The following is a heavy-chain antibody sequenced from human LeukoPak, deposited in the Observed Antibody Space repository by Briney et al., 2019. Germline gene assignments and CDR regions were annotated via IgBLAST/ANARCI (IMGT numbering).Heavy chain of an antibody. J-gene: IGHJ3*02. Sequence: ASVKVSCKASGYTFTCYYMHWVRQAPGQGLEWMGWINPNSGGTNYAQKFQGRVTMTRDTSISTAYMELSSLRSEDTAVYYCARASGGSDAFDIWGQGTMVTVSS. CDR1: GYTFTCYY. CDR2: INPNSGGT. V-gene: IGHV1-2*02. D-gene: IGHD2-15*01. CDR3: ARASGGSDAFDI.